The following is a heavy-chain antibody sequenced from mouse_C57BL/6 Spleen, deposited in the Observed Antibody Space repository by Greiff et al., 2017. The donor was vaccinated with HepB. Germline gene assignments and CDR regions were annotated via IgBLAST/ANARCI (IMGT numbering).Heavy chain of an antibody. CDR2: IDPETGGT. CDR1: GYTFTDYE. J-gene: IGHJ2*01. D-gene: IGHD1-1*01. Sequence: LVESGAELVRPGASVTLSCKASGYTFTDYEMHWVKQTPVHGLEWIGAIDPETGGTAYNQKFKGKAILTADKSSSTAYMELRSLTSEDSAVYYCTRKGDYYGKGYFDYWGQGTTLTVSS. CDR3: TRKGDYYGKGYFDY. V-gene: IGHV1-15*01.